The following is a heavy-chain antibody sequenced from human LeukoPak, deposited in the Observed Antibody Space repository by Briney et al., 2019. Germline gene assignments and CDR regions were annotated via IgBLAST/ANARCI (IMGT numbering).Heavy chain of an antibody. J-gene: IGHJ4*02. Sequence: PGGSLRLSCAASGFTFSSYSMNWVRQAPGKGLEWVSSISSSSSYIYYADSVKGRFTISRDNDKNSLYLQMNSLRAEDTAVYYCARDLGVVVVTAFDYWGQGTLVTVSS. CDR3: ARDLGVVVVTAFDY. CDR1: GFTFSSYS. V-gene: IGHV3-21*01. D-gene: IGHD2-21*02. CDR2: ISSSSSYI.